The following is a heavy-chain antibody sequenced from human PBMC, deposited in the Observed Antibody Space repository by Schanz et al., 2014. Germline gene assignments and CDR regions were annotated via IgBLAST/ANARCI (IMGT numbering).Heavy chain of an antibody. J-gene: IGHJ4*02. V-gene: IGHV3-23*04. D-gene: IGHD3-22*01. CDR1: GFTFSTYC. CDR2: ISGSGGDT. Sequence: EVQLVESGGDLVQPGGSLRLSCAASGFTFSTYCMSWVRQAPGKGLEWVSAISGSGGDTYYADSVKGRFTISRDNSKNTLYLQMNSLRTEDTAVYFCAKSYDTSGYSGFDYWGQGTLVTVSS. CDR3: AKSYDTSGYSGFDY.